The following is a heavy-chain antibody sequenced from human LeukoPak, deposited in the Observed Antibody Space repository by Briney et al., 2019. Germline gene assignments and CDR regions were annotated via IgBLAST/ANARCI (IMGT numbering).Heavy chain of an antibody. J-gene: IGHJ4*02. V-gene: IGHV1-69*02. CDR2: IIPNLGIA. Sequence: SVKVSCKASGGTFSSYTISWVRQAPGQGLEWMGRIIPNLGIANYAQKFQGKVMITADKSTSTAYMELSSLRSEDTAVYYCAVAYYYDSSGYFYFDYWGQGTLVTVSS. D-gene: IGHD3-22*01. CDR3: AVAYYYDSSGYFYFDY. CDR1: GGTFSSYT.